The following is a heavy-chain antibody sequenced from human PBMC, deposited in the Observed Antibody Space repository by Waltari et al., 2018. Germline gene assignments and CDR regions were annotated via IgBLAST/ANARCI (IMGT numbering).Heavy chain of an antibody. Sequence: EVQLLESGGGLVQPGGSLRLSCAASGFTFSSYAMSWVRQARGRGLGWGSVFCSGVRTYDAYSVKGRFTISRDNAKNTLYLQMNSLRAEDTAVYYCAKDGRQFSDYWGQGTLVTVSS. D-gene: IGHD2-15*01. CDR3: AKDGRQFSDY. CDR1: GFTFSSYA. J-gene: IGHJ4*02. V-gene: IGHV3-23*03. CDR2: FCSGVRT.